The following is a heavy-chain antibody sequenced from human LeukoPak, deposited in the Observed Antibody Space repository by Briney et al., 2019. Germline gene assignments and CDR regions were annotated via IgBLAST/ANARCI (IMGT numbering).Heavy chain of an antibody. CDR2: INGDGSGT. Sequence: GGSLRLSCTASGFTLTSHWMHWVRQVPGKGLVWVSRINGDGSGTNHADSVKGRFSISRVNAKGSLYLQMNRLRVENTAVYYCARDRVYGSGSSNYWGKGHLFTVSS. D-gene: IGHD3-10*01. J-gene: IGHJ4*02. CDR3: ARDRVYGSGSSNY. CDR1: GFTLTSHW. V-gene: IGHV3-74*01.